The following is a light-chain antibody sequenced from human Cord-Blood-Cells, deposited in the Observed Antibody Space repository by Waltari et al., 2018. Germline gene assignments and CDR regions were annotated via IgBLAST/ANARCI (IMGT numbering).Light chain of an antibody. V-gene: IGKV4-1*01. CDR1: QSVLYSSNNKNY. CDR3: QQYYSTPRT. CDR2: WAS. J-gene: IGKJ2*01. Sequence: DIVMTQSPDSLAVSLGARATINCKSRQSVLYSSNNKNYLAWYQQKPGQPPKLLIYWASTRESGVPDRFSGSGSGTDFTLTISSLQAEDVAVYYCQQYYSTPRTFGQGTKLEIK.